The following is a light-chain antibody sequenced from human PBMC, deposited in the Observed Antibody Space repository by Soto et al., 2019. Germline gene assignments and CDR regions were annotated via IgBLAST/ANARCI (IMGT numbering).Light chain of an antibody. V-gene: IGKV1-17*01. CDR3: LQYRSFPRT. CDR1: QGIRDD. CDR2: AAS. J-gene: IGKJ1*01. Sequence: DIQITQSPSSLSASVGDRVTITCRASQGIRDDLGWYQQKAGEAPKRLIYAASSLHSGVPSRFSGGGSGTEFTLTISSLQPEDFATYYCLQYRSFPRTFGQGTKVDIK.